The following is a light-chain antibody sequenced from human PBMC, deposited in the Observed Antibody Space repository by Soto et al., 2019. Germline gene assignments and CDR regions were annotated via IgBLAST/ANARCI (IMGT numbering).Light chain of an antibody. CDR1: QSVSSN. Sequence: EMVLTQSPGTLSLSPGDRATLSCRASQSVSSNLAWYQQKPGQAPRLLIYDASTRATGVPARFSGSGSGTEFTLTISSLQSEDFAVYYCQQYNNWPPITFGQGTKVDIK. CDR3: QQYNNWPPIT. J-gene: IGKJ1*01. CDR2: DAS. V-gene: IGKV3-15*01.